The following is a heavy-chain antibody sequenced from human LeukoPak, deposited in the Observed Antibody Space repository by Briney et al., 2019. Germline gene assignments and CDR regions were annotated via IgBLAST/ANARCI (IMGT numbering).Heavy chain of an antibody. V-gene: IGHV4-39*01. CDR2: IYYSGST. Sequence: SETLSLTCTVSGGSISSSSYYWGWIRQPPGKGLEWIGSIYYSGSTYYNPSLKSRVTISVDTSKNQFSLKLSSVTAADTAVYYCARGSYYVWGSYRYYNWFDPWGQGTLVTVSS. CDR1: GGSISSSSYY. D-gene: IGHD3-16*02. CDR3: ARGSYYVWGSYRYYNWFDP. J-gene: IGHJ5*02.